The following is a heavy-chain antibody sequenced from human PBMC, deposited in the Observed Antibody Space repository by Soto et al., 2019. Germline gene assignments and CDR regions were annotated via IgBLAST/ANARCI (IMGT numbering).Heavy chain of an antibody. V-gene: IGHV1-18*01. D-gene: IGHD5-18*01. CDR3: ARDVGYGLIDY. CDR2: INAYNGNT. Sequence: QVQLVQSGAEVKKPGASVKVSCKASGYTFTSYGISWVRQAPGQGLEWTGWINAYNGNTNYAQKLQGRVTMTTDTPTSTAYMELRSLRSEDTAVYYCARDVGYGLIDYWGPGTLVTVSS. CDR1: GYTFTSYG. J-gene: IGHJ4*02.